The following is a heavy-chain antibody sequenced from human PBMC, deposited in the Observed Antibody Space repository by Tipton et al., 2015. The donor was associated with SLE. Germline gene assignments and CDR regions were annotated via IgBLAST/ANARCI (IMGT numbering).Heavy chain of an antibody. CDR1: GFTFDDYG. V-gene: IGHV3-30*02. J-gene: IGHJ4*02. CDR2: IRYDGSNK. CDR3: ARDLSSWASSAPGY. D-gene: IGHD2/OR15-2a*01. Sequence: SLRLSCAASGFTFDDYGMHWVRQAPGKGLEWVAFIRYDGSNKYYADSVKGRFTISRDNSKNTLYLQMNSLRAEDTAVYYCARDLSSWASSAPGYWGQGTLVTVSS.